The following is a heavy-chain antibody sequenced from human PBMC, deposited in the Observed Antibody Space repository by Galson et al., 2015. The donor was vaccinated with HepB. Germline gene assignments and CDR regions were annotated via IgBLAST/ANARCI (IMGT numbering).Heavy chain of an antibody. J-gene: IGHJ4*02. CDR3: ARGGEFFNS. CDR1: GYRLTSYE. Sequence: SVKVSCKASGYRLTSYEISWVRQAPGQGLQWMGWISTYSGNTKYAQNFQGRVTMTTDTSTSTAYMELRSLRSDDTAVYYCARGGEFFNSWGQGTLVTVSS. CDR2: ISTYSGNT. V-gene: IGHV1-18*04. D-gene: IGHD4-17*01.